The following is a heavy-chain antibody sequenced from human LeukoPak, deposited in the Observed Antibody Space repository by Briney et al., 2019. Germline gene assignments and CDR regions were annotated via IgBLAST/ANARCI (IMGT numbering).Heavy chain of an antibody. CDR1: GGSFSGYY. CDR3: ARGFSLTNGDWFDP. V-gene: IGHV4-34*01. D-gene: IGHD2-8*01. CDR2: INHSGST. J-gene: IGHJ5*02. Sequence: SETLSLTCAVYGGSFSGYYWSWIRQPPGKGLEWIGEINHSGSTNYNPSLKSRVTISVGTSKNQFSLKLSSVTAADTAVYYCARGFSLTNGDWFDPWGQGTLVTVSS.